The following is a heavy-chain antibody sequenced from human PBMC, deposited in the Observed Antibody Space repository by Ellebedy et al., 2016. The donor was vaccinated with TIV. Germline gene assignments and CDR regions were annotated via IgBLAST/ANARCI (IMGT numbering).Heavy chain of an antibody. D-gene: IGHD5-24*01. Sequence: PGGSLRLSCKGSGYSFTSYWIGWVRQMPGKGLEWMGIIYPGDSDTRYSPSFQGQVTISADKSISTAYLQWSSLKASDTAMYYCARVQRWLQMGDAFDIWGQGTMVTVSS. CDR2: IYPGDSDT. CDR3: ARVQRWLQMGDAFDI. CDR1: GYSFTSYW. V-gene: IGHV5-51*01. J-gene: IGHJ3*02.